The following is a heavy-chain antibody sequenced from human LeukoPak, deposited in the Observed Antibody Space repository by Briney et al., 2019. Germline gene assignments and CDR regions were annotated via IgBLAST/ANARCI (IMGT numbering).Heavy chain of an antibody. J-gene: IGHJ3*02. Sequence: GASVKVSCKSSGYTFTDYYMHWVRQASGQGLEWMGWINPKSGGTNYAQNFQGRVTMTRNTSISTAYMELSRLRSDDTAVYYCAKDLQWELPRGDALDIWGQGTMVTVSS. V-gene: IGHV1-2*02. CDR2: INPKSGGT. CDR3: AKDLQWELPRGDALDI. D-gene: IGHD1-26*01. CDR1: GYTFTDYY.